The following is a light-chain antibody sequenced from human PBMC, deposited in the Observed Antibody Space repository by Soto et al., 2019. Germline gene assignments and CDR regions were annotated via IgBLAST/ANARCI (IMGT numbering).Light chain of an antibody. CDR3: QQYDNLPPVFT. CDR2: DAS. J-gene: IGKJ3*01. V-gene: IGKV1-33*01. Sequence: DIQMTQSPSSLSASVGDRVTITCQASQDISNYLNWYQQKPGKAPKLLIYDASNLETGVPSRFSGSGSVTDFTFTISSLQPEDIATYYCQQYDNLPPVFTVGPGTKVDIK. CDR1: QDISNY.